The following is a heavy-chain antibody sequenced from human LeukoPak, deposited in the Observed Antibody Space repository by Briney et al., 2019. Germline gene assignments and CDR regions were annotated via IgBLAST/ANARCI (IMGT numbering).Heavy chain of an antibody. CDR1: GGSISSYY. J-gene: IGHJ4*02. Sequence: PSETLSLTCTVSGGSISSYYWSWIRQPPGKGLEWIGYIYYSGSTNYNPSLKSRVTISVDTSKNQFSLKLSSVTAADTAVYYCARVGIAAAADYWGQGTLVTVSS. CDR3: ARVGIAAAADY. V-gene: IGHV4-59*01. D-gene: IGHD6-13*01. CDR2: IYYSGST.